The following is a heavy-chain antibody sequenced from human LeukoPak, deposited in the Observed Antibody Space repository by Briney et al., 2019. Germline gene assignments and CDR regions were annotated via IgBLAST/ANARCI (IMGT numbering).Heavy chain of an antibody. V-gene: IGHV1-58*02. CDR1: GITFNRFA. D-gene: IGHD2-21*01. J-gene: IGHJ5*02. CDR3: AADVIPGPKGFDP. Sequence: SVKVSCKASGITFNRFAIQWVRQARGQRPEWIGWIVVGSGNTKYAQKFQGRVTITRDMSTSTAYMELSSLRSEDSAVYYCAADVIPGPKGFDPWGQGTLVTVSS. CDR2: IVVGSGNT.